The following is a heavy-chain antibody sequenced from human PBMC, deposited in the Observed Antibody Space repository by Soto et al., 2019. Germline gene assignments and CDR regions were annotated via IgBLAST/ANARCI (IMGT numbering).Heavy chain of an antibody. Sequence: ADRLCHTVSAYGRTFSAYFWTWIRQPPGTGLEWIGEINHSGSTNYNPSLKSRVTISVDTSKNQFSLKLSSVTAADTAVYYCAGGIAVAGTLGNYWGQG. D-gene: IGHD6-13*01. CDR1: GRTFSAYF. V-gene: IGHV4-34*08. CDR3: AGGIAVAGTLGNY. CDR2: INHSGST. J-gene: IGHJ4*02.